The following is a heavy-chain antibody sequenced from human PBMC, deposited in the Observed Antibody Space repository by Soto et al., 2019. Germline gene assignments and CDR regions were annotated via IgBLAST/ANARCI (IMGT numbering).Heavy chain of an antibody. D-gene: IGHD3-10*01. V-gene: IGHV3-48*02. CDR3: AGDLRNYGSVSSG. J-gene: IGHJ4*02. Sequence: PGGSLRLSCAASGFTFSSPSMNWVRQAPGKGLEWVSYISSGSSTRYYADSVKGRFTISRDNAKNSLYLQMNSLRDEDTAVYYCAGDLRNYGSVSSGWGQGTLVTVSS. CDR1: GFTFSSPS. CDR2: ISSGSSTR.